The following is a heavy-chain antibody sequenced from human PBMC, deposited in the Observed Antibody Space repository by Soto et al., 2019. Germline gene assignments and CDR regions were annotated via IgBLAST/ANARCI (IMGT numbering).Heavy chain of an antibody. Sequence: QVQLVQSGAEVKKPGSSVKVSCKASGGTFSSYAISWVRQAPGQGLEWMGGTIPIFGTANYAQKFQGRVTITADESTSTAYMELSSLRSVDTAVYACARGPTVTLLYDCSGMDVWGQGTTVTVAS. CDR2: TIPIFGTA. J-gene: IGHJ6*02. CDR1: GGTFSSYA. V-gene: IGHV1-69*01. CDR3: ARGPTVTLLYDCSGMDV. D-gene: IGHD4-4*01.